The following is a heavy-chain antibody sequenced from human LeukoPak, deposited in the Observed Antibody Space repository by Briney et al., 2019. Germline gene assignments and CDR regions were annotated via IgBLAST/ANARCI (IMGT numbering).Heavy chain of an antibody. D-gene: IGHD2/OR15-2a*01. CDR2: IYYSGST. CDR3: AGHHPRNTVDF. CDR1: GGSISSYY. J-gene: IGHJ4*02. V-gene: IGHV4-59*01. Sequence: SETLSLTCTVSGGSISSYYWSWIRQPPGKGLEWIGYIYYSGSTNYNPSLKSRVTISVDTSKNQFSLKLTPVTAADTAVYYCAGHHPRNTVDFWGQGTLVTVSS.